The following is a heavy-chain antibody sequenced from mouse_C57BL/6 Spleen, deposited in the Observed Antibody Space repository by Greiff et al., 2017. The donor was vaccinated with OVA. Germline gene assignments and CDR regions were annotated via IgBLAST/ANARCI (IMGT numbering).Heavy chain of an antibody. CDR2: INPSTGGT. D-gene: IGHD4-1*01. V-gene: IGHV1-42*01. CDR3: ATGTFFDY. Sequence: VQLKESGPELVKPGASVKISCKASGYSFTGYYMNWVKQSPEKSLEWIGEINPSTGGTTYNQKFKAKATLTVDKSSSTAYMQLKSLTSEDSAVYYCATGTFFDYWGQGTTLTVSS. J-gene: IGHJ2*01. CDR1: GYSFTGYY.